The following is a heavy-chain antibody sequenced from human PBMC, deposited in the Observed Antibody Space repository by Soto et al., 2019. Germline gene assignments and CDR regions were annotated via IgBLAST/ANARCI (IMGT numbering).Heavy chain of an antibody. CDR2: TYYRSKWYN. J-gene: IGHJ4*02. D-gene: IGHD6-19*01. CDR3: ASAGYSSGWYRGYYFDY. V-gene: IGHV6-1*01. CDR1: GYSVSSNSAA. Sequence: SHTLSLTCAISGYSVSSNSAAWNLIRQSPSRGLEWLGRTYYRSKWYNDYAVSVKSRITINPDTSKNQFSLQLNSVTPEDTAVYYCASAGYSSGWYRGYYFDYRGQGTLVTVSS.